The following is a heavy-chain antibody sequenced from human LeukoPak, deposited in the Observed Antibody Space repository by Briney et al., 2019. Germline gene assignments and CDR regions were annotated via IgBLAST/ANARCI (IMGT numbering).Heavy chain of an antibody. D-gene: IGHD2-15*01. CDR3: ARVNCSGGSCYSSYFDY. CDR2: INPSGGST. J-gene: IGHJ4*02. Sequence: ASVKVSRKASGYTFTSYYMHWVRQAPGQGLEWMGIINPSGGSTSYAQKFQGRVTMTRDMSTSTVYMELSSLRSEDTAVYYCARVNCSGGSCYSSYFDYWGQGTLVTVSS. CDR1: GYTFTSYY. V-gene: IGHV1-46*01.